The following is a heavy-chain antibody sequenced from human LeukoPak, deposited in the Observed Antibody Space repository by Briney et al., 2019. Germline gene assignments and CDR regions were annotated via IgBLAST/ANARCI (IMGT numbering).Heavy chain of an antibody. Sequence: PAGSLRLSCAASGFTFSSYAMSWVRQAPGKGLKWFSAISGSGGSTYYADSVKGRLTISRDNSKNTLYLQMNSLRAEDTAVYYCAKFGSIAARLTCFDYWGQGTLVTVSS. CDR1: GFTFSSYA. D-gene: IGHD6-6*01. CDR2: ISGSGGST. V-gene: IGHV3-23*01. CDR3: AKFGSIAARLTCFDY. J-gene: IGHJ4*02.